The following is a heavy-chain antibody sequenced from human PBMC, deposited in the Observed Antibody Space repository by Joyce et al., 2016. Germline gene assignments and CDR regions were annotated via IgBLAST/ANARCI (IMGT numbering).Heavy chain of an antibody. J-gene: IGHJ4*02. V-gene: IGHV5-10-1*03. D-gene: IGHD2-2*01. CDR2: IATTDSYT. Sequence: EVRLVQSGAEVKKPGESLRISCQGSGYIFTSYWVNWVRQMPGKGLEWMGRIATTDSYTNYSPAFHGHVTISFDKSISTAYLQWTSLKASDSGFYYCARRPYSSSWTPYDHWGQGTLVTVSS. CDR3: ARRPYSSSWTPYDH. CDR1: GYIFTSYW.